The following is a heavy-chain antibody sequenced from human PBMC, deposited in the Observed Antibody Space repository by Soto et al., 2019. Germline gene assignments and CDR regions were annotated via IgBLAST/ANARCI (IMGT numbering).Heavy chain of an antibody. CDR3: ARVGYCSSTSCYLTYYFDY. V-gene: IGHV1-18*01. D-gene: IGHD2-2*03. Sequence: ASVKVSCKASGYTFTSYGISWVRQAPGQGLEWMGWISAYNGNTNYAQKIQGRVTMTTDTSTSTAYMELRCLRSDDTAVYYCARVGYCSSTSCYLTYYFDYWGPG. CDR1: GYTFTSYG. J-gene: IGHJ4*02. CDR2: ISAYNGNT.